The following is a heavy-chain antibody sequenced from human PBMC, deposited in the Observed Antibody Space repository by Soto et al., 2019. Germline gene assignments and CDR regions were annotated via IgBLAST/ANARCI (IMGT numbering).Heavy chain of an antibody. J-gene: IGHJ4*02. V-gene: IGHV2-5*02. D-gene: IGHD6-19*01. Sequence: QITLKESGPTLVKPTQTLTLTCTFSGFSLNTNAVGVAWIRQPPGKALEWLALLYWDDDERYSPSLKSRLTITTDTSKNQVVLTMTNMDPEDTATYYCAHRRVRDSSGENFDSWGQGTLVTVSS. CDR2: LYWDDDE. CDR3: AHRRVRDSSGENFDS. CDR1: GFSLNTNAVG.